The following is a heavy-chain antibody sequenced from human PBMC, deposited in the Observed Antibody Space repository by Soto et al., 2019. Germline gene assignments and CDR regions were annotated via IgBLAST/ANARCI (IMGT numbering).Heavy chain of an antibody. CDR1: GFTYANFG. V-gene: IGHV3-33*01. J-gene: IGHJ5*02. CDR3: ARDRANWFDP. CDR2: IWYEGRKK. Sequence: PGGSLTLSCAVHGFTYANFGVDWCRKAQGRGLGGVAVIWYEGRKKNYLDSVKGRFTISRDNSKNTLDLEMNDLRAEDTAVYYCARDRANWFDPWGQGP.